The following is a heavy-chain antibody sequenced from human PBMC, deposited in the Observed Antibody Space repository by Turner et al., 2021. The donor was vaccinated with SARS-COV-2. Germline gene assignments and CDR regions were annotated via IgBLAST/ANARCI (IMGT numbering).Heavy chain of an antibody. J-gene: IGHJ6*02. D-gene: IGHD3-9*01. V-gene: IGHV4-59*08. CDR3: ARQGVDDILTGYTDYYYGMDV. CDR1: GGSISSYY. CDR2: IYYSGPT. Sequence: QVQLPESGPGLVKPSETLSRTCTVPGGSISSYYCSWIRQPPGKGLEWIGYIYYSGPTNYNPTLKSRVTISVVTSKNQFSLKLSSVTAADTAVYYCARQGVDDILTGYTDYYYGMDVWGQGTTVTVSS.